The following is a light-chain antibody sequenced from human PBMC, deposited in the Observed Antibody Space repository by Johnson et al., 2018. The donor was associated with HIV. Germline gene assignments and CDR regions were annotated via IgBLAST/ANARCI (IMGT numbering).Light chain of an antibody. V-gene: IGLV1-51*02. CDR2: ETN. J-gene: IGLJ1*01. CDR3: GTWDSSLSAGV. CDR1: SSNIGNNY. Sequence: QSVLTQPPSLSAAPGQRVTISCSGSSSNIGNNYVSWYQQLPGTAPRLLVYETNNRPPGIPDRFSGPKAGTSATLGITGLQTGDEAEYYCGTWDSSLSAGVFGTGTKGTVL.